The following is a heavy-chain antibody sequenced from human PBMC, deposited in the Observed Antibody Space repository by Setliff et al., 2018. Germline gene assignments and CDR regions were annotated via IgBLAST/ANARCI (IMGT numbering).Heavy chain of an antibody. CDR3: AKVKKPLIRGSCFDY. J-gene: IGHJ4*02. Sequence: PGESLKISCAASGFVFGTYGMHWVRQAPGKGLDWVASVRFDGSYKVYADSVKGRFTISRDNSENTLFLQMTSLRPEDTGIYYCAKVKKPLIRGSCFDYWGRGTLVTVSS. V-gene: IGHV3-30*02. CDR2: VRFDGSYK. D-gene: IGHD2-8*01. CDR1: GFVFGTYG.